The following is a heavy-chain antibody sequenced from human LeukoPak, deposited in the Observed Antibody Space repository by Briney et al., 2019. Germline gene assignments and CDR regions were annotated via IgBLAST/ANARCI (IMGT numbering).Heavy chain of an antibody. D-gene: IGHD3-10*01. Sequence: ASVKVSCKASGYTFTSYGISCVRQAPGQGLEWMGWISAYNGNTNYAQKLQGRVTMTTDTSTSTAYMELRSLRSDDTAVYYCARDRYMVRGVIRWFDPWGQGTLVTVSS. CDR2: ISAYNGNT. V-gene: IGHV1-18*04. J-gene: IGHJ5*02. CDR1: GYTFTSYG. CDR3: ARDRYMVRGVIRWFDP.